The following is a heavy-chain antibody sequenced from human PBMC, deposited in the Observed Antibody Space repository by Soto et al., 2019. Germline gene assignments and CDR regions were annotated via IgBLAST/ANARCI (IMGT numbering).Heavy chain of an antibody. CDR1: GGSISSYY. V-gene: IGHV4-59*08. J-gene: IGHJ2*01. Sequence: QVQLQESGLGLVKPSETLSLTCTVSGGSISSYYWSWIRQPPGKGLEWIGYIYYSGSTNYNPSLKXRXTXXVDTSKNQSSLKLSSVTAADTAVYYCARFNWYFDLWGRGTLVTVSS. CDR2: IYYSGST. CDR3: ARFNWYFDL.